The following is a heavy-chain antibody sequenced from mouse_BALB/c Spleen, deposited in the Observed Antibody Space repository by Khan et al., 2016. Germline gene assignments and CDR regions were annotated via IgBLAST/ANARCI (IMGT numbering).Heavy chain of an antibody. CDR1: GYTFTNYG. Sequence: QIQLVQSEPELKKPGKTVKISCKASGYTFTNYGMNWVKQAPGKGLKWMGWINTYSGESTYADDFKGRFAFSLETSANNAYLQINNLKNEDTATYFCARYRYYYGSSRYFDFCVAVTTVTLSS. J-gene: IGHJ1*01. CDR3: ARYRYYYGSSRYFDF. CDR2: INTYSGES. D-gene: IGHD1-1*01. V-gene: IGHV9-3-1*01.